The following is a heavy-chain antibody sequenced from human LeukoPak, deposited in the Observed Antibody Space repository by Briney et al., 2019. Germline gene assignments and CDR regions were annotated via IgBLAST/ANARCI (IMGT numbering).Heavy chain of an antibody. V-gene: IGHV4-34*09. J-gene: IGHJ4*02. CDR1: GGSFSGYY. CDR2: IYYSGST. CDR3: ARPPKDASGYYLI. D-gene: IGHD3-22*01. Sequence: SETLSLTCAVYGGSFSGYYWSWIRQPPGKGLEWIGYIYYSGSTYYNPSLKSRVTISVDTSKNQFSLKLSSVTAADTAVYYCARPPKDASGYYLIWGQGTLVTVSS.